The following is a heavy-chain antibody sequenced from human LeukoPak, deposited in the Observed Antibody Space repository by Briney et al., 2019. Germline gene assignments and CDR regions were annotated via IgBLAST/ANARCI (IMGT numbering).Heavy chain of an antibody. CDR2: IRYDGSNK. CDR3: AKSPGGDYDILTGYYH. Sequence: PGESLRLSCATSGFTFGSFGIHWVRQAPGKGLEWVAFIRYDGSNKYYADSVKGRFTISRGNSKNTLYLQMNSLRAEDTAVYYCAKSPGGDYDILTGYYHWGQGTLVTVSS. J-gene: IGHJ4*02. CDR1: GFTFGSFG. V-gene: IGHV3-30*02. D-gene: IGHD3-9*01.